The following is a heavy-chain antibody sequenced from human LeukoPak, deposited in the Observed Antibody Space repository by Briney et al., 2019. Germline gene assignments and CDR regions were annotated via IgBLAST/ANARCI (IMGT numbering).Heavy chain of an antibody. CDR1: GLTFSSYG. J-gene: IGHJ4*02. D-gene: IGHD2-2*01. CDR2: ISYDGRNK. Sequence: PGGSLRLSCAASGLTFSSYGMHWVRQAPGKGLEWVAVISYDGRNKYYADSVKGRFTISRDNSKNTQYLQMNSLRAEDTALYYCAKDYCSSTSCYDPVGYWGQGTLVTVSS. V-gene: IGHV3-30*18. CDR3: AKDYCSSTSCYDPVGY.